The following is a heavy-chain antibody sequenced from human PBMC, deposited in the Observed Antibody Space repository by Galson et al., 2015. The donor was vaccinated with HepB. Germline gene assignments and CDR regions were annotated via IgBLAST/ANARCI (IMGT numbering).Heavy chain of an antibody. CDR2: IDPSDACS. CDR3: ARHQGRYFDWLPMAY. Sequence: QSGAEVKKPGESLRISCKGSGYSFASYWISWVRQMPGKGVEWMGRIDPSDACSNYSASFQGHVTISADKSISTAYLQWSSLKASDTAMYYCARHQGRYFDWLPMAYWGQGTLVTVSS. D-gene: IGHD3-9*01. J-gene: IGHJ4*02. V-gene: IGHV5-10-1*01. CDR1: GYSFASYW.